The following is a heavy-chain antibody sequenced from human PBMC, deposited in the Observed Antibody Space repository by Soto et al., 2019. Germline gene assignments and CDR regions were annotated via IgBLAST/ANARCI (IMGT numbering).Heavy chain of an antibody. CDR1: GYTFTSYG. Sequence: ASVKVSCKASGYTFTSYGISWVRQAPGQGLEWMGWISAYNGNTNYAQKLQGRVTMTTDTSTSTAYMELRSLRSDDTAVYYCARGSSAYYDSSGFKYYFDYWGQGTLVTVS. CDR2: ISAYNGNT. V-gene: IGHV1-18*01. CDR3: ARGSSAYYDSSGFKYYFDY. J-gene: IGHJ4*02. D-gene: IGHD3-22*01.